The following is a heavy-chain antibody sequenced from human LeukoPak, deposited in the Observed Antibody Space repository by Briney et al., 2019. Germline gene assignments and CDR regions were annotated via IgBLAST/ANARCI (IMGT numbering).Heavy chain of an antibody. J-gene: IGHJ4*02. V-gene: IGHV3-23*01. CDR2: ISGSGSST. CDR3: AKPSLIVGATVGFDY. Sequence: GGSLRLSCAASGFTFSSYAMSWVRQAPGKGLEWVSAISGSGSSTYYGDSVKGRFTISRDNSKNTLYLQMNSLRAEDTAVYYCAKPSLIVGATVGFDYWGQGTLVTVSS. CDR1: GFTFSSYA. D-gene: IGHD1-26*01.